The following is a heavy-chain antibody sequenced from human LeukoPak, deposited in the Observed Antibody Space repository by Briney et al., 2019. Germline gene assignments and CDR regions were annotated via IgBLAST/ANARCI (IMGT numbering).Heavy chain of an antibody. D-gene: IGHD3-10*01. V-gene: IGHV1-2*02. CDR3: ARIGEVFAFDI. J-gene: IGHJ3*02. CDR2: INPNSGGT. CDR1: GYTFTGYY. Sequence: GASVKVSCKASGYTFTGYYMHWVRQAPGQGLEWMGWINPNSGGTISAQKFQGRVTMTRDTSVSTAHMELTRLRSDDTAVYYCARIGEVFAFDIWGQGTMVTVSS.